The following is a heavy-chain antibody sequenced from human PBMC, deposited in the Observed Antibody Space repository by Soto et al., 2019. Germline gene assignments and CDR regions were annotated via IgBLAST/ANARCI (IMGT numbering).Heavy chain of an antibody. V-gene: IGHV5-51*01. CDR3: AASIFYYGMDV. J-gene: IGHJ6*02. Sequence: GESLKISCKGSGYTFTNYWIGWVRQMPGKGLEWMGIIYPGDSDTKYNPSFQGQVTISADKSITTTYLRWTSLKASDTAIYYCAASIFYYGMDVWGQGATVTVSS. CDR2: IYPGDSDT. CDR1: GYTFTNYW.